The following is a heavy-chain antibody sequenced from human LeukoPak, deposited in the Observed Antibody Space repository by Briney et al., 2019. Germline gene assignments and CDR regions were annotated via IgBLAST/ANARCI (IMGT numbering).Heavy chain of an antibody. V-gene: IGHV4-61*02. CDR1: GGSISSGSYY. J-gene: IGHJ6*03. Sequence: SQTLSLTCTVSGGSISSGSYYWSWIRQPAGKGLEWIGRIYTSGSTNYNPSLKSRVTISVDTSKNQFSLKLSSVTAADTAVYYCARYQTMPARHYMDVWGKGTTVTVSS. CDR3: ARYQTMPARHYMDV. D-gene: IGHD6-6*01. CDR2: IYTSGST.